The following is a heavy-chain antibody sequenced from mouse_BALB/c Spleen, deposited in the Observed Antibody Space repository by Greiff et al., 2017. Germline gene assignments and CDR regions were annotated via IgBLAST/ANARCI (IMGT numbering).Heavy chain of an antibody. V-gene: IGHV5-4*02. Sequence: EVNVVESGGGLVKPGGSLKLSCAASGFTFSDYYMYWVRQTPEKRLEWVATISDGGSYTYYPDSVKGRFTISRDNAKNNLYLQMSSLKSEDTAMYYCARDWLLRVGWYFDVWGAGTTVTVSS. CDR2: ISDGGSYT. D-gene: IGHD2-3*01. CDR3: ARDWLLRVGWYFDV. J-gene: IGHJ1*01. CDR1: GFTFSDYY.